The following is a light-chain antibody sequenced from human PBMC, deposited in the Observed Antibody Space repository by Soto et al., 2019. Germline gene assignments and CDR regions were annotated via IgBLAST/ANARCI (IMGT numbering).Light chain of an antibody. CDR3: SSYTISSTYV. Sequence: QSVLTQPASVSGSPGQSIAISCTGTSSDVGSYTYVSWYQQHPGKAPKLMIFDVSNRPSGVSDRFSDSKSGNTASLTISGLQADDEADYYCSSYTISSTYVFGTGTKVTVL. J-gene: IGLJ1*01. CDR1: SSDVGSYTY. V-gene: IGLV2-14*01. CDR2: DVS.